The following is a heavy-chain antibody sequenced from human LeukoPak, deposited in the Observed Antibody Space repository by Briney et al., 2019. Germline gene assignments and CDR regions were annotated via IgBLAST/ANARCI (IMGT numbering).Heavy chain of an antibody. Sequence: GGSLRLSCAASGFTFSSYSMNWVRQAPGKGLEWVSYISSSSTIYYADSVKGRFTISRDNAKNSLYLQMNSLRDEDTAVYYCARDRYTAMARPLDYWGQGTLLTVSS. V-gene: IGHV3-48*02. J-gene: IGHJ4*02. CDR3: ARDRYTAMARPLDY. CDR2: ISSSSTI. CDR1: GFTFSSYS. D-gene: IGHD5-18*01.